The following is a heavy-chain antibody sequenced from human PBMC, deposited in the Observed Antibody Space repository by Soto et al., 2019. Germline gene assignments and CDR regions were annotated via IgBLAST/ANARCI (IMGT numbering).Heavy chain of an antibody. D-gene: IGHD6-13*01. CDR2: ISASATQT. J-gene: IGHJ5*02. Sequence: EARILESGGGLAQPGGSLKLSCTASGFNFNIYAMSWVRQAPGKGLEWVSGISASATQTYYAESVKGRFAISRDNSKSTLSLQLDSLTPEETARYYCATPGTAGGSNSWGPGTLVAVSS. CDR3: ATPGTAGGSNS. CDR1: GFNFNIYA. V-gene: IGHV3-23*01.